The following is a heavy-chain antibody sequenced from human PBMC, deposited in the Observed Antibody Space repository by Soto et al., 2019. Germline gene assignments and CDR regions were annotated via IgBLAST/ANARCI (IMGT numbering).Heavy chain of an antibody. V-gene: IGHV4-59*08. CDR2: IYYSGST. D-gene: IGHD3-10*01. J-gene: IGHJ4*02. CDR3: ARRAYYYGSGSPYFDY. CDR1: GGSISSYY. Sequence: SETLSLTCTVSGGSISSYYWSWIRQPPGKGLEWIGYIYYSGSTNYNPSLKSRVTISVDTSKNQFSLKLSSVTAADTAVYYCARRAYYYGSGSPYFDYWGQGTLVTVSS.